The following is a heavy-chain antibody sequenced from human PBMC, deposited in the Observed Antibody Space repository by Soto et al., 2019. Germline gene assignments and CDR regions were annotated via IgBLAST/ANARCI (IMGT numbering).Heavy chain of an antibody. Sequence: QAQLMQSGAEVKKPGASVTISCKTFGYIFTKFYIHWVRQAPGQGLEWMGIINPSGNATSFAQKFQGRVTTTRDTSTGTVYMDLVSLSYDDTAIYFCAREAGDSEAFDIWGPGTVITVSS. J-gene: IGHJ3*02. CDR3: AREAGDSEAFDI. CDR2: INPSGNAT. D-gene: IGHD4-17*01. CDR1: GYIFTKFY. V-gene: IGHV1-46*03.